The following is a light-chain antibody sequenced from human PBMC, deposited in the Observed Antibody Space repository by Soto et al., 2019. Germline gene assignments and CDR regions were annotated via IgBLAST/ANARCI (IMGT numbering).Light chain of an antibody. CDR3: QQRSNWPSIT. V-gene: IGKV3D-20*02. CDR1: QSISSSS. Sequence: EIVLTQSPGTLSLSPGERATLSCRASQSISSSSLAWYQQKPGQAPRLLIYDASNRATGIPARFSGSGSGTDFTLTINSLEPEDSAVYYCQQRSNWPSITFGQGTRLEIK. CDR2: DAS. J-gene: IGKJ5*01.